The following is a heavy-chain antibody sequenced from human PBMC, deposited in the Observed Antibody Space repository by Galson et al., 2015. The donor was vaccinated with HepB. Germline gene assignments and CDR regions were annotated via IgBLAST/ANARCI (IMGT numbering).Heavy chain of an antibody. CDR2: ISHYNGNT. J-gene: IGHJ2*01. D-gene: IGHD3-16*01. V-gene: IGHV1-18*04. Sequence: SVKVSCKASGYTLGSYGITWVRQAPGQGPEWMGWISHYNGNTNYAQKFQDRVTMTKVTSTNTAYMELRSLKPNDTAIYYCVRVGRGNWYCDLWGRGVLVSVSS. CDR1: GYTLGSYG. CDR3: VRVGRGNWYCDL.